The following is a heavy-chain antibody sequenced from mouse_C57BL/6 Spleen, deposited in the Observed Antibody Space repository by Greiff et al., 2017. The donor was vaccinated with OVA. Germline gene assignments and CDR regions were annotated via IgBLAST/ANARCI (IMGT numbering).Heavy chain of an antibody. V-gene: IGHV1-55*01. CDR1: GYTFTSYW. CDR3: ARSYDGYYHWYFDV. D-gene: IGHD2-3*01. CDR2: IYPGSGST. J-gene: IGHJ1*03. Sequence: VQLQQPGAELVKPGASVKMSCKASGYTFTSYWITWVKQRPGQGLEWIGDIYPGSGSTTYNEKFKSKATLTVDTSSSTAYMQLSSLTSEDSAVYYCARSYDGYYHWYFDVWGTGTTVTVSS.